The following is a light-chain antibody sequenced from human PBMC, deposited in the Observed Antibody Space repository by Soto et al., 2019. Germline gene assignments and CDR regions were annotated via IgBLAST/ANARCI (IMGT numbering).Light chain of an antibody. V-gene: IGKV1-5*01. CDR1: QSISSW. CDR3: QQYNSPVT. J-gene: IGKJ1*01. CDR2: DAS. Sequence: DLPMTQSPSILSAPVGDRFTITCRASQSISSWLAWYQQKPGKAPKLLIYDASSLESGVPSRISGGGSGTEFTLTIRSLHPEDFASYYCQQYNSPVTFGQGTKVDIK.